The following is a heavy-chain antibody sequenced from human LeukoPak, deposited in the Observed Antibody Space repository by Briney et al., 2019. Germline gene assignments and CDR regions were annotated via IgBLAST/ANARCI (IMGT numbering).Heavy chain of an antibody. V-gene: IGHV1-2*02. CDR3: ARRAATGTSRWFDP. D-gene: IGHD6-13*01. CDR1: GYTFTGYY. Sequence: ASVKVSCKASGYTFTGYYMHWVRQAPGQGLEWMGWINPNSGGTNYAQKFQGRVTMTRDTSISTAYMELSRLRSDDTAVYYCARRAATGTSRWFDPWGQGTLVTVSS. J-gene: IGHJ5*02. CDR2: INPNSGGT.